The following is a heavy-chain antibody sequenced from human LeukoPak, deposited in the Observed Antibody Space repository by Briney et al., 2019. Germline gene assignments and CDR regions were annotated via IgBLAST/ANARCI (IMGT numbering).Heavy chain of an antibody. V-gene: IGHV4-39*07. Sequence: SETLSLTCTVSGGSIRSRSYYWGWIRQSPGKGLEWIGSIFHSGNSYYNPTLKSRVTISIDTSKNLFSLKLNSVTAADTAVYYCARSHGSGSYYNLNDYWGQGTLVTVSS. J-gene: IGHJ4*02. D-gene: IGHD3-10*01. CDR2: IFHSGNS. CDR1: GGSIRSRSYY. CDR3: ARSHGSGSYYNLNDY.